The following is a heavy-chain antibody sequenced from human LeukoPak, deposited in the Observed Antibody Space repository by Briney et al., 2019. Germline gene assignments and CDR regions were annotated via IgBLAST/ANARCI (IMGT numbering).Heavy chain of an antibody. D-gene: IGHD3-22*01. J-gene: IGHJ4*02. CDR1: GFTFSSYA. V-gene: IGHV3-23*01. Sequence: GGSLRLSCAASGFTFSSYAMSWVRQAPGKGLEWVSAISGSGGSTYYADSVKGRFTISRDNSKNTLYLQMNSLRAEDTAVHYCAKAITMIVVVSTFDYWGQGTLVTVSS. CDR3: AKAITMIVVVSTFDY. CDR2: ISGSGGST.